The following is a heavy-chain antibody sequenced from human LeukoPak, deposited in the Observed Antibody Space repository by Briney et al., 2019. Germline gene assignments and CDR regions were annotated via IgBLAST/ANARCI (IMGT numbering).Heavy chain of an antibody. J-gene: IGHJ4*02. CDR3: ARGGVQPWLRGNFDY. CDR1: GGTFSSYA. D-gene: IGHD5-18*01. V-gene: IGHV1-69*06. CDR2: IIPIFGTA. Sequence: GASVKVSCKASGGTFSSYAISWVRQAPGQGLEWMGGIIPIFGTANYAQKFQGRVTITADKSTSTAYMELSSLRSEDTAVYYCARGGVQPWLRGNFDYWGQGTLVTVSS.